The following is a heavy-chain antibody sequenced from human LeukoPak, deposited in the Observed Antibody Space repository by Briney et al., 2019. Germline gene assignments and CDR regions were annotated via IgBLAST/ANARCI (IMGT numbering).Heavy chain of an antibody. CDR2: IIPIFGTA. Sequence: ASVKVSCKASGGTFSSYAISWVRQAPGQGLEWMGGIIPIFGTANCAQKFQGRVTITADESTSTAYMELSSLRSEDTAVYYCARIEYSSSGQDYWGQGTLVTVSS. CDR1: GGTFSSYA. CDR3: ARIEYSSSGQDY. J-gene: IGHJ4*02. V-gene: IGHV1-69*13. D-gene: IGHD6-6*01.